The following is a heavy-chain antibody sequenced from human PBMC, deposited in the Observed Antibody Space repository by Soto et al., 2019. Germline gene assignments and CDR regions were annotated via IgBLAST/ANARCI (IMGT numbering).Heavy chain of an antibody. CDR2: VNSDGSSS. D-gene: IGHD6-13*01. CDR1: GFIFSNYW. V-gene: IGHV3-74*01. Sequence: PGGSLRLSCAASGFIFSNYWMHWVRQAPGKGLVWISRVNSDGSSSSYADSVKGRFTISRDNAKNRLYRQMNSLRGEDTAVYYCGSHSSRGGLGIGARMNVWGQGTTVTVSS. CDR3: GSHSSRGGLGIGARMNV. J-gene: IGHJ6*02.